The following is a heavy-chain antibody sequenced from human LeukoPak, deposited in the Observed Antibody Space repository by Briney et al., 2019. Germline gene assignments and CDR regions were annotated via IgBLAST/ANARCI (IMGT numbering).Heavy chain of an antibody. CDR3: ARDDSIAAAGTFSDY. V-gene: IGHV3-21*01. Sequence: GGSLRLSCAASGFTFSSYSMNWVRQAPGKGLEWVSSISSSSSYIYYADSAKGRFTISRDNAKNSLYLQMNSLRAEDTAVYYCARDDSIAAAGTFSDYWGQGTLVTVSS. CDR1: GFTFSSYS. J-gene: IGHJ4*02. CDR2: ISSSSSYI. D-gene: IGHD6-13*01.